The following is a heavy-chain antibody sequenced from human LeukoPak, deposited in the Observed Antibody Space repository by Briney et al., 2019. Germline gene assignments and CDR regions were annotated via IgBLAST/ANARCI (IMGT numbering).Heavy chain of an antibody. D-gene: IGHD5-18*01. CDR1: GLTFSSYW. J-gene: IGHJ4*02. Sequence: GGSLRLSCAASGLTFSSYWMHWVRQAPGKGLVWVSRINSDGSSTSYADSVKGRFTISRDNAKNTLYLQMNSLRAEDTAVYYCARAGYSYDSFDYWGQGTLVTVSS. V-gene: IGHV3-74*01. CDR3: ARAGYSYDSFDY. CDR2: INSDGSST.